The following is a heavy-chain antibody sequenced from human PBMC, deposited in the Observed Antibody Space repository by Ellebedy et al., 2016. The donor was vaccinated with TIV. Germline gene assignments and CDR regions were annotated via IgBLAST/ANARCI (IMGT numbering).Heavy chain of an antibody. V-gene: IGHV4-4*02. Sequence: SETLSLTXTVSGGSISNSNWWSWVRQPPGEGLEWIGEIFQSGATNYIPSLKSRVTISLDRSKNQFSLSLYSVTAADTAVYYCARESLNPATGAATDAFDVWGQGTMVTVSS. D-gene: IGHD6-19*01. CDR2: IFQSGAT. CDR1: GGSISNSNW. CDR3: ARESLNPATGAATDAFDV. J-gene: IGHJ3*01.